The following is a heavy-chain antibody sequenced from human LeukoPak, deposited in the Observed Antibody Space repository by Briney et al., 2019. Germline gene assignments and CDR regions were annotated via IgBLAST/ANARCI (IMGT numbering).Heavy chain of an antibody. D-gene: IGHD6-19*01. V-gene: IGHV1-8*01. CDR2: MKPSTGDT. CDR1: GYTFSSYD. Sequence: ASVKVSCKASGYTFSSYDINWVRQAPGQGLEWMGLMKPSTGDTDYLQKFQGRVTMTTDTSTSTAYMELRSLRSDDTAVYYCARSQWLVRCFDYWGQGTLVTVSS. CDR3: ARSQWLVRCFDY. J-gene: IGHJ4*02.